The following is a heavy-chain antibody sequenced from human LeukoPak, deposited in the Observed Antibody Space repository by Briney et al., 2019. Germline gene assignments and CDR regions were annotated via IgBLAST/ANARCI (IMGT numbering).Heavy chain of an antibody. Sequence: TSETLSLTCTVSGGSISSSSYYWGCIRQPPGKGLEWIVSIYYSGSTYYNPPLKSRVTISVDTSKNQFSLKLNSVTAPDTAVYYCARLIGLGEVSPYFDSWGQGRLVTVSS. CDR3: ARLIGLGEVSPYFDS. J-gene: IGHJ4*02. CDR1: GGSISSSSYY. V-gene: IGHV4-39*07. CDR2: IYYSGST. D-gene: IGHD3-16*02.